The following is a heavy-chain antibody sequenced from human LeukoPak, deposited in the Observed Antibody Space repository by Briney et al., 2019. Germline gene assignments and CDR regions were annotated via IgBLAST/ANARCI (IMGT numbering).Heavy chain of an antibody. V-gene: IGHV4-30-4*07. J-gene: IGHJ4*02. D-gene: IGHD5-24*01. Sequence: PSQTLSLTCTVSGGSISSGGYSWRWIRQPPGKGLEWIGYISYSGSTYYNPSLKSRITMSLYTSKNQFSLKLSSVTAADTAVYYCAKMSTAEVCFDYWGQGTLVTVSS. CDR2: ISYSGST. CDR1: GGSISSGGYS. CDR3: AKMSTAEVCFDY.